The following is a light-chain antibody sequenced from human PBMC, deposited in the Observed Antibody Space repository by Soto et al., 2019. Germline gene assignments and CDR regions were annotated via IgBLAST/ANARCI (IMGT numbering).Light chain of an antibody. CDR2: GAS. Sequence: EIVMTQSPATLSVSPGERATLSCRASQTVNSNLAWYQQKPGQAPRLLIYGASTRATGIPARFSGSGSGTEFTLTISSRQSEDFAVYYCQQYNNWPRTFGQGTKVEIK. J-gene: IGKJ1*01. V-gene: IGKV3-15*01. CDR1: QTVNSN. CDR3: QQYNNWPRT.